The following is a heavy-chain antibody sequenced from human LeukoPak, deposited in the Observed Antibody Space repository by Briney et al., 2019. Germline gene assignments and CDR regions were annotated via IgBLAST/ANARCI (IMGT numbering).Heavy chain of an antibody. Sequence: GGSLRLSCAASGFTFSSNWMHWVRQAPGKGLVWVSRIDSGGSSTTYADSVKGRFTISRDNAENTLYLQMNSLRAEDTAVYYCARAAYSSGWYNYFDDWGQGTLVTVSS. V-gene: IGHV3-74*01. D-gene: IGHD6-19*01. CDR2: IDSGGSST. J-gene: IGHJ4*02. CDR1: GFTFSSNW. CDR3: ARAAYSSGWYNYFDD.